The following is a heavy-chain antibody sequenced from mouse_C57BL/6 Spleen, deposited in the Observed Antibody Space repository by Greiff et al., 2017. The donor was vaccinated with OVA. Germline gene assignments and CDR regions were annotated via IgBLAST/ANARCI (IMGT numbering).Heavy chain of an antibody. D-gene: IGHD2-1*01. CDR2: IHPNSGST. CDR1: GYTFTSYW. V-gene: IGHV1-64*01. Sequence: QVQLQQPGAELVKPGASVKLSCKASGYTFTSYWMHWVKQRPGQGLEWIGMIHPNSGSTNYNEKFKSKATLTVDKSSRTAYMQLSSLTSEDSAVYNCARGGGNGGYFDYWGQGTTLTVSS. J-gene: IGHJ2*01. CDR3: ARGGGNGGYFDY.